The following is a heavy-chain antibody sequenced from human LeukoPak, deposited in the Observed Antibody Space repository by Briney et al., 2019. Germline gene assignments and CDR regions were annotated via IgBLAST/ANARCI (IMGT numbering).Heavy chain of an antibody. V-gene: IGHV4-59*01. D-gene: IGHD6-19*01. CDR2: IYYSGST. CDR1: GGSISSYY. Sequence: SETLSLTCTVSGGSISSYYWSWIRQPPGKGLEWIGYIYYSGSTNYNPSLKSRVTMSVDTSKNQFSLKLSSVTAADTAVYYCARVSPYSSGWYPTDYYYYGMDVWGQGTTVTVSS. CDR3: ARVSPYSSGWYPTDYYYYGMDV. J-gene: IGHJ6*02.